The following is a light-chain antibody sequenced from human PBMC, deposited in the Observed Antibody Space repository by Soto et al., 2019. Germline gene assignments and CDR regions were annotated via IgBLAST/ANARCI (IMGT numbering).Light chain of an antibody. CDR1: QSISSY. CDR3: QQSYSTPRT. V-gene: IGKV1-39*01. Sequence: IHMTQSPSSLSASGGDRVTITCLASQSISSYLNWYREKSGKAPKVLSYAASSLQSWVPARFSGSGYGSDFTFTISSLQPEDFATYYCQQSYSTPRTFGQGTEVDIK. CDR2: AAS. J-gene: IGKJ1*01.